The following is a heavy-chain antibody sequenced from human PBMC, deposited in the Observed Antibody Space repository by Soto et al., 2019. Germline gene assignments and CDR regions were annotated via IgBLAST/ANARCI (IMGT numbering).Heavy chain of an antibody. V-gene: IGHV3-33*06. CDR3: AKKLGLVIIHEDFYYGMDV. CDR1: GFTFSSYG. Sequence: GGSLRLSCAASGFTFSSYGMHWVRQAPGKGLEWVAVIWYDGSNKYYADSVKGRFTISRDNSKNTLYLQMNSLRAEDTAVYYCAKKLGLVIIHEDFYYGMDVWGQGTTVTVSS. CDR2: IWYDGSNK. D-gene: IGHD3-9*01. J-gene: IGHJ6*02.